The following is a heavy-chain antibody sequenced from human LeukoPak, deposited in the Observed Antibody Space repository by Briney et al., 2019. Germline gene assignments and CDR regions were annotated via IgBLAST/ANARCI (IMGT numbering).Heavy chain of an antibody. V-gene: IGHV4-39*01. CDR3: ARGGGYDFWSGYPTGEYNWFDP. Sequence: KSSETLSLTCTVSGGSISSSSYYWGWIRQPPGKGLEWIGTIYYSGSTYYNPSLKSRVTISVYTSKNQFSLKLSSVTAADTAVYYCARGGGYDFWSGYPTGEYNWFDPWGQGTLVTVSS. J-gene: IGHJ5*02. CDR2: IYYSGST. CDR1: GGSISSSSYY. D-gene: IGHD3-3*01.